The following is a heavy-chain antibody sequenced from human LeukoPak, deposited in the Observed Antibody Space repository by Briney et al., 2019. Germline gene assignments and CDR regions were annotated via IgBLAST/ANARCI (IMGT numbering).Heavy chain of an antibody. V-gene: IGHV1-18*01. CDR3: AREGSYYDSSGYDI. Sequence: ASVKVSCKASGYTFTSYGISWVRQAPGQGLEWMGWISAYNGNTNYAQKLQGRVTITTDTSARKAYMELRSLRSDDTAVYYCAREGSYYDSSGYDIWGQGTMVTVSS. CDR2: ISAYNGNT. J-gene: IGHJ3*02. CDR1: GYTFTSYG. D-gene: IGHD3-22*01.